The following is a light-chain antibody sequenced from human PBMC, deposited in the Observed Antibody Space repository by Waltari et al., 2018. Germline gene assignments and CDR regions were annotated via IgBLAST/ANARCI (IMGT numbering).Light chain of an antibody. Sequence: QSVLTQPPSVSGAPGLRVTISCTGSSSNIGAPYDVHWYQQLPGTAPKRLIYGNTNRPSGVPDRFSGSKSGTSASLAITGLQAEDEADYYCQSYDSSLSGSVFGGGTKVTVL. J-gene: IGLJ6*01. CDR3: QSYDSSLSGSV. V-gene: IGLV1-40*01. CDR2: GNT. CDR1: SSNIGAPYD.